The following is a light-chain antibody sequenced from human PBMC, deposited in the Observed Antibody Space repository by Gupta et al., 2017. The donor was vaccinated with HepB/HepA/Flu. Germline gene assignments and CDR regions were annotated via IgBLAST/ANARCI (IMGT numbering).Light chain of an antibody. CDR1: QSITTY. CDR2: AES. CDR3: QQTSSTPIT. J-gene: IGKJ5*01. V-gene: IGKV1-39*01. Sequence: DIQMTQSPSSLSASVGDRVTITCRASQSITTYLNWYQQKPGKAPNVLIYAESTLQSGVPSRFSGSGSGSDFTLTISSLQPEDSATYYCQQTSSTPITFGQGTRLEIK.